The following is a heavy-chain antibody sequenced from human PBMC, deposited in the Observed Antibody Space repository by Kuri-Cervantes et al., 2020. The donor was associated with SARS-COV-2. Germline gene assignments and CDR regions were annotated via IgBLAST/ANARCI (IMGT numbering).Heavy chain of an antibody. J-gene: IGHJ4*02. D-gene: IGHD2-2*02. CDR2: ISGSGGST. V-gene: IGHV3-11*04. Sequence: GESLKISCAASGFTFSDHYMSWIRQAPGKGLEWVSAISGSGGSTYYADSVKGRFTISRDNAKNSLYLQMNSLRDEDTAVYYCARNGVVVPAAISDWNLGYWGQGTLVTVSS. CDR3: ARNGVVVPAAISDWNLGY. CDR1: GFTFSDHY.